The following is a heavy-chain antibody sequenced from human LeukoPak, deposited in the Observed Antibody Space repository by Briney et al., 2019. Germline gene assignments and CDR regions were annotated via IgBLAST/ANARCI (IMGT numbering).Heavy chain of an antibody. V-gene: IGHV3-7*03. Sequence: GGSLRLSCAVSGFTFSGFWMSWSRQAPGKGLEWVASINSDGSEGYYADVVKGRFTISRDNSKNTLYLQMNSLRAEDTAVYYCANRFKQLVSYYYYGMDVGGKGTTVPVSS. CDR1: GFTFSGFW. CDR2: INSDGSEG. D-gene: IGHD6-13*01. J-gene: IGHJ6*04. CDR3: ANRFKQLVSYYYYGMDV.